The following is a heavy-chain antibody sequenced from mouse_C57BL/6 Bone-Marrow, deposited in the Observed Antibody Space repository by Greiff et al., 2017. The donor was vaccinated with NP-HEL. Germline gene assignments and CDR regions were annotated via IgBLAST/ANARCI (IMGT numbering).Heavy chain of an antibody. CDR3: ATDYYGSRGCAY. J-gene: IGHJ3*01. V-gene: IGHV2-2*01. CDR1: GFSLTSYG. D-gene: IGHD1-1*01. Sequence: VQLQQSGPGLVQPSQSLSITCTVSGFSLTSYGVHWVRQSPGKGLEWLGVIWSGGSTDYNAAFISKLSISKDNSKSQVFFKMNSLQADDTAIYYCATDYYGSRGCAYWGQGTLVTVSA. CDR2: IWSGGST.